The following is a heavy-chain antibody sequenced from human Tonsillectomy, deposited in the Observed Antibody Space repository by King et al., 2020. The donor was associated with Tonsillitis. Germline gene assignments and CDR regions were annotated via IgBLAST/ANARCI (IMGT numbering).Heavy chain of an antibody. Sequence: VQLVQSGAEVKKPGASVKVSCKASGYTFTSYGISWVRQAPGQGLEWMGWISTYNGNTNYAQNLLGRVTMTTDTSTSTAYMELRSLRSDDTAVYYCAREQGYSNSYYYYYGMDVWGQGTTVTVSS. CDR3: AREQGYSNSYYYYYGMDV. CDR2: ISTYNGNT. CDR1: GYTFTSYG. V-gene: IGHV1-18*01. D-gene: IGHD4-11*01. J-gene: IGHJ6*02.